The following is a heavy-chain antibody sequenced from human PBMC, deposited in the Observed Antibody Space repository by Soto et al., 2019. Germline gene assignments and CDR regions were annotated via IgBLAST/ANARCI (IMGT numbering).Heavy chain of an antibody. D-gene: IGHD5-12*01. CDR3: AREDVAPYYYDGKDV. CDR1: GYTFTRSG. CDR2: ISTYNGDT. Sequence: GASVKVSCKASGYTFTRSGISWVRQAPGQGLEWMGWISTYNGDTNYTQTFQGRVTMTTDTSTSTVYMELRSLRSDDTAVYYCAREDVAPYYYDGKDVWGQGTPVTVSS. J-gene: IGHJ6*02. V-gene: IGHV1-18*01.